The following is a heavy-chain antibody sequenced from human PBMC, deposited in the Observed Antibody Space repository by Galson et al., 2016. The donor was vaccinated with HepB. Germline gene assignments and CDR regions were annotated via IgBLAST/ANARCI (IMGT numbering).Heavy chain of an antibody. V-gene: IGHV3-7*03. CDR1: GFGFSDYW. D-gene: IGHD1-26*01. CDR3: ARECRGWCVVGGDTTYKHDLDF. CDR2: INQDGSEK. Sequence: SLRLSCAVSGFGFSDYWMTWVRQAPGKGLEWVANINQDGSEKNSVDSMKGRFTISRDNAKNSMYLQMNTLRAEDTAVYYCARECRGWCVVGGDTTYKHDLDFWGQGILVTVSS. J-gene: IGHJ4*02.